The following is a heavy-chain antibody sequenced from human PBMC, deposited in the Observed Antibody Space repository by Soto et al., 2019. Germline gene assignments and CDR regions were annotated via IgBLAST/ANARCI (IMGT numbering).Heavy chain of an antibody. D-gene: IGHD6-13*01. CDR1: GYTFTSYA. V-gene: IGHV1-3*01. Sequence: ASVKVSCKASGYTFTSYAIHWVRQAPGQRLEWMGWINAGNGNTKYSQKFQGRVTITRDTSASTAYMELRSLRSDDTAVYYCARDTAAAGIIDYWGQGTLVTVSS. CDR3: ARDTAAAGIIDY. J-gene: IGHJ4*02. CDR2: INAGNGNT.